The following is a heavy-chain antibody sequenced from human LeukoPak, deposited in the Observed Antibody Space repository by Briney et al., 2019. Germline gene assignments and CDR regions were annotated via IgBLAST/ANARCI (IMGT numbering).Heavy chain of an antibody. CDR1: GYTFTSYG. V-gene: IGHV7-4-1*02. CDR2: INTNTGNP. D-gene: IGHD6-19*01. J-gene: IGHJ3*02. CDR3: ARPVTRVRSPGIAVAEAFDI. Sequence: GASVKVSCKASGYTFTSYGISWVRQAPGQGLEWMGWINTNTGNPTYAQGFTGRFVFSLDTSVSTAYLQISSLKAEDTAVYYCARPVTRVRSPGIAVAEAFDIWGQGTTVTVSS.